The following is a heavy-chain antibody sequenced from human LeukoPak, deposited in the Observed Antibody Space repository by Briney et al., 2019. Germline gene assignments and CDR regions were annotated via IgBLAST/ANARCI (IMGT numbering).Heavy chain of an antibody. CDR2: IYTSGST. D-gene: IGHD3-10*01. Sequence: KPSETLSLTCTVSGDSISRYYWSWIRQPAGKGLEWIGRIYTSGSTNYNPSLKSRVTMSVDTSKNQFSLKLSSVTAADTAVYYCAGDSDVLLWFGEPRNENWFDPWGQGTLVTVS. CDR1: GDSISRYY. J-gene: IGHJ5*02. V-gene: IGHV4-4*07. CDR3: AGDSDVLLWFGEPRNENWFDP.